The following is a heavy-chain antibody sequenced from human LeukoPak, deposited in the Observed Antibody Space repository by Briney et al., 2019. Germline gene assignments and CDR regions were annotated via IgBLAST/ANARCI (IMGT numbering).Heavy chain of an antibody. V-gene: IGHV4-61*02. CDR2: IYTSGTT. J-gene: IGHJ4*02. CDR1: GDSISSGVYY. Sequence: PSQTLSLTCPVSGDSISSGVYYWNWIRQPAGKGLERIGRIYTSGTTHYNPSLKSRVTISVDTSKNQFSLKLSSVTAADTAVYYCARQRQYYDSSGYSYYFDYWGQGTLVTVSS. D-gene: IGHD3-22*01. CDR3: ARQRQYYDSSGYSYYFDY.